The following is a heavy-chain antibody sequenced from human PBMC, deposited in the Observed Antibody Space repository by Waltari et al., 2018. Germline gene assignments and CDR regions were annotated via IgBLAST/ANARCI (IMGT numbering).Heavy chain of an antibody. CDR1: GGTFSSYA. CDR3: ARVPRIVGATGAFAFDI. D-gene: IGHD1-26*01. V-gene: IGHV1-69*18. Sequence: QVQLVQSGAEVKKPGSSVKVSCKASGGTFSSYAISWVRQAPGQGLEWMGRIIPIFGTANYAQKVKGRVTITADESTSTAYMELSSLRSEDTAVYYCARVPRIVGATGAFAFDIWGQGTMVTVSS. CDR2: IIPIFGTA. J-gene: IGHJ3*02.